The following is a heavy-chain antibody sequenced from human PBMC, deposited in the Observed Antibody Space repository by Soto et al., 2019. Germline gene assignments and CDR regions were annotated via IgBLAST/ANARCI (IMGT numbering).Heavy chain of an antibody. CDR2: IIPNFGTT. V-gene: IGHV1-69*01. CDR1: GGSFSNLV. D-gene: IGHD3-10*02. J-gene: IGHJ4*02. Sequence: QVQLVQSGAEVKKPGSSVKVSCKAAGGSFSNLVIIWVRQAPGQGLEWMGGIIPNFGTTNYAQKFQGKVTITAHETTRTAYLELSCLTSEDTSVYYCARYVGGEATMRYGGQGTLVTVSS. CDR3: ARYVGGEATMRY.